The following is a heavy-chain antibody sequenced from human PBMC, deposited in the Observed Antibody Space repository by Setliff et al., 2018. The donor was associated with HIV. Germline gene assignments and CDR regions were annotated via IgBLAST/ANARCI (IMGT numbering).Heavy chain of an antibody. CDR1: GGALSGYS. CDR2: IFHHGTI. V-gene: IGHV4-34*01. D-gene: IGHD1-26*01. J-gene: IGHJ4*02. Sequence: PSATLSLTCAVYGGALSGYSWSWIRQPPGKVLEWIGEIFHHGTIKYNPSLKSRVALPIDTSKSQISLTLTSLTTADTAVYYCGRGPRIVGASWAVIDYWGQGKPVTVSS. CDR3: GRGPRIVGASWAVIDY.